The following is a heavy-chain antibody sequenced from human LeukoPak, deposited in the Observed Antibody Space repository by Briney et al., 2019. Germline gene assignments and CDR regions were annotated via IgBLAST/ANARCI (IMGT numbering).Heavy chain of an antibody. V-gene: IGHV3-30-3*01. D-gene: IGHD2-2*01. Sequence: GGSLRLSCAASGFTFSSYAMHWVRQAPGKGLEWVAVISHDGSNKYYADSVKGRFTISRDNSKNTLYLQMNSLRAEDTAVYYCAAVPPHYYYGMDVWGQGTTVTVSS. CDR1: GFTFSSYA. CDR2: ISHDGSNK. CDR3: AAVPPHYYYGMDV. J-gene: IGHJ6*02.